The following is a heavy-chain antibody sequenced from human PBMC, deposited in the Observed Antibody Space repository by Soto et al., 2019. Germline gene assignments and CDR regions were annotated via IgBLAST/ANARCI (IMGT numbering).Heavy chain of an antibody. Sequence: SETLSLTCSVSGFAISRGYYWSWVRQPPGKGLEWIGSIYPSVSSYHNPSLATRLRLSIDTSKNQFTLNLTSATAADTALYFCAREKVGTTFFDNWGQGIQVTVSS. CDR1: GFAISRGYY. CDR2: IYPSVSS. CDR3: AREKVGTTFFDN. D-gene: IGHD1-1*01. J-gene: IGHJ4*02. V-gene: IGHV4-38-2*02.